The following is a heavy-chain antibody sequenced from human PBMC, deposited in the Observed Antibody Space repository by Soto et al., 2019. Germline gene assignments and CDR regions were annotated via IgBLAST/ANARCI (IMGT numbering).Heavy chain of an antibody. CDR3: ARDGALTGYDY. J-gene: IGHJ4*02. CDR2: IIPIFGTA. D-gene: IGHD7-27*01. V-gene: IGHV1-69*13. CDR1: GGTFSSYA. Sequence: GASVKVSCKASGGTFSSYAISWVRQAPGQGLGWMGGIIPIFGTANYAQKFQGRVTITADESTSTAYMELSSLRSEDTAVYYCARDGALTGYDYWGQGTLVTVSS.